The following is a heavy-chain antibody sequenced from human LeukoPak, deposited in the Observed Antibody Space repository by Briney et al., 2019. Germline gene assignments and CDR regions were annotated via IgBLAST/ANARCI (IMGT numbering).Heavy chain of an antibody. V-gene: IGHV4-39*07. CDR2: IYYSGSA. CDR1: GGSISSSSYY. D-gene: IGHD3-22*01. CDR3: ARVRNYYDSSGYWNY. Sequence: WETLSLTCTVSGGSISSSSYYWGWIRQPPGKGLEWIGSIYYSGSAYYNPSLKSRVTISVDTSKNQLSLKLSSVTAADTAMYYCARVRNYYDSSGYWNYWGQGTLVTVSS. J-gene: IGHJ4*02.